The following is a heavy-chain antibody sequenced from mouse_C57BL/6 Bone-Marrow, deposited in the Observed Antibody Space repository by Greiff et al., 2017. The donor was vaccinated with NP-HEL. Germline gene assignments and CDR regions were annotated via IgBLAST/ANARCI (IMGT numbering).Heavy chain of an antibody. Sequence: EVQLQQSGTVLARPGASVKMSCKTSGYTFTSYWMHWVKQRPGQGLEWIGAIYPGNSDTSYNQKFKGKAKLTAVTSASTAYMELSSLTNEDSAGYYCTRREGHYYGSSYPFDYWGQGTTLTVSS. CDR1: GYTFTSYW. CDR3: TRREGHYYGSSYPFDY. CDR2: IYPGNSDT. J-gene: IGHJ2*01. V-gene: IGHV1-5*01. D-gene: IGHD1-1*01.